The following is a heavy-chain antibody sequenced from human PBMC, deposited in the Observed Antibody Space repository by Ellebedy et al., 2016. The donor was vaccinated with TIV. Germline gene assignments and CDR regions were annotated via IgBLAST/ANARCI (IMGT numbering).Heavy chain of an antibody. CDR1: GFTFSSNA. D-gene: IGHD4-17*01. CDR3: ARHSTVTTIGT. CDR2: FSQSGST. V-gene: IGHV4-39*01. Sequence: ESLKISCAASGFTFSSNALSWVRQPPGKGLEWIGSFSQSGSTYYNPSLTSRVTISVDTSKNQFSLKLSSVTAADTAIFYCARHSTVTTIGTWGQGALVTVSS. J-gene: IGHJ5*02.